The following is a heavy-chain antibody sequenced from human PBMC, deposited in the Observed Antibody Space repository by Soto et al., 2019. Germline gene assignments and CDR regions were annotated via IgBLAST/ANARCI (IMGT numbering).Heavy chain of an antibody. V-gene: IGHV4-31*03. D-gene: IGHD2-15*01. Sequence: QVQLQESGPGLVKPSQTLSLTCTVSGGSISSGGYYWSWIRQHPGKGLEWIGYIYYSGNTYYNPSLKSRVTISVDTSKNQFSLKLSSVAAADTAVYYCARDCSGGSCYPNYYYGMDVWGQGTTVTVSS. CDR1: GGSISSGGYY. J-gene: IGHJ6*02. CDR3: ARDCSGGSCYPNYYYGMDV. CDR2: IYYSGNT.